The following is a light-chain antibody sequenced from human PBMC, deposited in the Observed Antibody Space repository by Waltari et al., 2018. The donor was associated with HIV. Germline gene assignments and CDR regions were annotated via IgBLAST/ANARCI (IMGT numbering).Light chain of an antibody. CDR1: SSDVGGYNY. V-gene: IGLV2-14*01. J-gene: IGLJ2*01. Sequence: QSALTQPASVSGSPGQSITISCTGTSSDVGGYNYVSWYQQHPGKAPKLMIYDVSNRPSGVSNRFAGSKSGTTASLTISGLQAEDEADYYCSSYTSSSIYVVFGGGTKVTVL. CDR3: SSYTSSSIYVV. CDR2: DVS.